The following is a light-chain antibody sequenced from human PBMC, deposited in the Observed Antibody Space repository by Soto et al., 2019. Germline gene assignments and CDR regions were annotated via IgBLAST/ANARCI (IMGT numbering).Light chain of an antibody. CDR3: QQHGSSPIT. CDR1: QSVGGSF. Sequence: ETVLAQAPGNLSLSPVERATLSCRASQSVGGSFLAWYQQRPGQAPRLLIYHTSYRATGIPDRFSGSGSGTDFTLTISRLEPEDFAVYYCQQHGSSPITFGQGTRLEIK. J-gene: IGKJ5*01. CDR2: HTS. V-gene: IGKV3-20*01.